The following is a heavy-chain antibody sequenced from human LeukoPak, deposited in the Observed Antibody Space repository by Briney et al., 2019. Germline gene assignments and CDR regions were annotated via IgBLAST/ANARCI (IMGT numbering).Heavy chain of an antibody. J-gene: IGHJ3*02. Sequence: SETLSLTCTVSGGSIGSYYWSWIRQPPGKGLEWIGYIYYSGSTNYNPSLKSRVTISVDTSKNQFSLKLSSVTAADTAVYYCARATQTSPDAFDIWGQGTMVTVSS. CDR2: IYYSGST. CDR1: GGSIGSYY. V-gene: IGHV4-59*01. CDR3: ARATQTSPDAFDI.